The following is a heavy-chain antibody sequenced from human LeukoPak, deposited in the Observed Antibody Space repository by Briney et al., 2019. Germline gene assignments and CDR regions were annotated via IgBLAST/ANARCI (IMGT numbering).Heavy chain of an antibody. J-gene: IGHJ1*01. CDR1: GFSFKDCY. CDR3: VARGCGY. D-gene: IGHD6-25*01. V-gene: IGHV3-7*01. CDR2: IKQDGSER. Sequence: GGSLRLSCAASGFSFKDCYMTWVRQAAGKGLEWVANIKQDGSERNYVDSVRGRFTISRDNAKNSLYLQMNSLRAEDTAVYYCVARGCGYWGQGTLVTVSS.